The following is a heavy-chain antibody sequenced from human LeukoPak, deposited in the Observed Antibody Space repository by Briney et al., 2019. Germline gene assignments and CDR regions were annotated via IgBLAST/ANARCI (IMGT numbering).Heavy chain of an antibody. CDR2: INHSKTT. CDR3: ARRECGGSCYPEDY. CDR1: GGSFSGYY. J-gene: IGHJ4*02. Sequence: SETLSLTCGVYGGSFSGYYWSWIRQTPGTGLEWIGEINHSKTTNYNPSLKSRVTMSVDTSKNQFSLNLSSVTAADTAVYYCARRECGGSCYPEDYWGQGTLVTVSS. V-gene: IGHV4-34*01. D-gene: IGHD2-15*01.